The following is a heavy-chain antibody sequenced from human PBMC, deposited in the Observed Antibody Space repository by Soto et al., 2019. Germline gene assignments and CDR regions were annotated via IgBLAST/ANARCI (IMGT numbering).Heavy chain of an antibody. CDR3: AHLNTYYYGSGNNY. Sequence: ITLKESGPPLVKPTQTLTLPCTFPGFSLSTSGVGLGWFRQPPGQALQWLALMYWDDDKRYSPSLKSRLTITKDTSKNQVVLTMTNMDPVDTATDYRAHLNTYYYGSGNNYWGQGTLVTVSS. CDR2: MYWDDDK. CDR1: GFSLSTSGVG. J-gene: IGHJ4*02. D-gene: IGHD3-10*01. V-gene: IGHV2-5*02.